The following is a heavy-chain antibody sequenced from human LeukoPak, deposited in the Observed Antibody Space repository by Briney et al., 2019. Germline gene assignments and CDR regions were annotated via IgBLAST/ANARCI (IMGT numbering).Heavy chain of an antibody. CDR3: ARPTSDYSWFDP. CDR2: IHAGNGNT. D-gene: IGHD2/OR15-2a*01. J-gene: IGHJ5*02. CDR1: GYTFTSYA. V-gene: IGHV1-3*01. Sequence: EASVKVSCKASGYTFTSYAIHWVRQAPGQRLEWMGWIHAGNGNTKYSQKFQGRVTITRDTSASTAYMELSSLRSEDTAVYYCARPTSDYSWFDPWGQGTLVTVSS.